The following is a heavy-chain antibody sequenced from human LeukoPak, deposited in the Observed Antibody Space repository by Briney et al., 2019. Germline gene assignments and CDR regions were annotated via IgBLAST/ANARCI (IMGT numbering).Heavy chain of an antibody. D-gene: IGHD1-26*01. CDR3: VKESPYGSPRFYYFDD. V-gene: IGHV3-23*01. CDR1: GFTFSGYA. J-gene: IGHJ4*02. Sequence: GGSLRLSCAASGFTFSGYAMSWVRQAPGKGPEWVSAITPDGRLFYGNSVRGRSTIFRDNSKNTLYLQVNSLRAEDTAIYYCVKESPYGSPRFYYFDDWGQGTLVTVSS. CDR2: ITPDGRL.